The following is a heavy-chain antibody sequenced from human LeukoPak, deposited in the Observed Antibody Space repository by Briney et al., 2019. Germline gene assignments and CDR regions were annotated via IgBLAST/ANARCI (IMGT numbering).Heavy chain of an antibody. CDR1: GFTFSSYA. J-gene: IGHJ4*02. Sequence: GGSLRLSCAASGFTFSSYAMSWVRQAPGKGLEWVSAISGSGGSTYYADSVKGRFTISRDNSKNTLYLQMNSLRAEDTAVYYCAKTVDIVATIGPAFDYWGQGTLVTVSS. D-gene: IGHD5-12*01. CDR3: AKTVDIVATIGPAFDY. V-gene: IGHV3-23*01. CDR2: ISGSGGST.